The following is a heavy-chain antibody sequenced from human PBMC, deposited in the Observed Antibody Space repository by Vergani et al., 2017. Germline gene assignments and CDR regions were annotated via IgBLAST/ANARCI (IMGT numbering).Heavy chain of an antibody. D-gene: IGHD3-22*01. Sequence: QLVESGGGVVQPGGSLRLSCTTSGFIFTDYGMDWVRQAPGKGLQWVAFIRRDGNATDYAESVKGRFTISRDNAKNSLYLQMNSLRAEDTAVYYCARGHYDSSGHNRPLGYWGQGTLVTVSS. V-gene: IGHV3-33*04. J-gene: IGHJ4*02. CDR2: IRRDGNAT. CDR1: GFIFTDYG. CDR3: ARGHYDSSGHNRPLGY.